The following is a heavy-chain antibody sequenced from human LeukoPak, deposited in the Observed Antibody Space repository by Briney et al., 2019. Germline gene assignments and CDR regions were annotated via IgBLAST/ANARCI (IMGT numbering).Heavy chain of an antibody. CDR3: AAGDVNGSGSYSVPDFDY. V-gene: IGHV1-58*01. D-gene: IGHD3-10*01. CDR2: IVVGSGNT. CDR1: GFTFTSSA. J-gene: IGHJ4*02. Sequence: GASVKVSCKVSGFTFTSSAVQWVRQARGQRLEWIGWIVVGSGNTNYAQKFQERVTITRDMSTSTAYMELSSLRSEDTAVYYCAAGDVNGSGSYSVPDFDYWGQGTLVTVSS.